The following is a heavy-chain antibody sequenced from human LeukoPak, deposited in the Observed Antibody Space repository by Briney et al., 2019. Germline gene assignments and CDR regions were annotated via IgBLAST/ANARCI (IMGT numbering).Heavy chain of an antibody. V-gene: IGHV3-30*18. Sequence: GGSLRLSCATSGFTFSNYGMHWVRQAPGKGLEWVAVISNDGGNIQYADSAKGRFTISRDNSKNTVYLQMNSLRSEDTAVYYCAKDPYRVIVATGNYLDPWGQGTLVTVSS. J-gene: IGHJ5*02. CDR3: AKDPYRVIVATGNYLDP. CDR2: ISNDGGNI. CDR1: GFTFSNYG. D-gene: IGHD2-21*01.